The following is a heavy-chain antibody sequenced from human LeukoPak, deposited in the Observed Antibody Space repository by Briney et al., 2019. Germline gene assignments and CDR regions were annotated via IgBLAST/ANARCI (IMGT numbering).Heavy chain of an antibody. Sequence: NPSQTLSLTCNVSGGSISNGGFYWSWIRQHPGKGLEWIGYIYYSGSTYYNPSLKSRVTISVDTSKNQFSLKLSSVTAADTAVYYCAREGTTYFDYWGQGTLVTVSS. CDR2: IYYSGST. CDR3: AREGTTYFDY. D-gene: IGHD2/OR15-2a*01. J-gene: IGHJ4*02. CDR1: GGSISNGGFY. V-gene: IGHV4-31*03.